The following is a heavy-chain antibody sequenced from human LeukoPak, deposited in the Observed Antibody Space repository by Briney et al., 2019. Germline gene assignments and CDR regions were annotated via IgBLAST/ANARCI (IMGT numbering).Heavy chain of an antibody. J-gene: IGHJ4*02. V-gene: IGHV5-51*01. CDR3: ARQLEEYSYPFDY. D-gene: IGHD5-18*01. CDR1: GYSFTTHW. Sequence: GESLKISCRSSGYSFTTHWIGWVRQMPGKGLEWMGLIYPGDSDIRYSPSFQGQVTISADKSISTAYLQWSSLKASDTAMYYCARQLEEYSYPFDYWGQGTLVTVSS. CDR2: IYPGDSDI.